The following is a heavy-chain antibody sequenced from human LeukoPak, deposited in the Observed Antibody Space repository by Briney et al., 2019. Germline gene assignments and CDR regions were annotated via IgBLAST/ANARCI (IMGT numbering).Heavy chain of an antibody. V-gene: IGHV4-38-2*02. D-gene: IGHD5-24*01. Sequence: SETLSLTCTVSGYSISSAYSWGWIRRPPGKGLEWIGSIYHSGSTYYNPSLKSRVTVSVDTSKNQFSLRLSSVTAADTAVYYCARVYGYHLSYFDYWGQGTLVTVSS. CDR2: IYHSGST. CDR3: ARVYGYHLSYFDY. J-gene: IGHJ4*02. CDR1: GYSISSAYS.